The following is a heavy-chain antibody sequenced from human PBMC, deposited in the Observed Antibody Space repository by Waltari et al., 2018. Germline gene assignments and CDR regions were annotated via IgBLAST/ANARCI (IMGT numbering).Heavy chain of an antibody. J-gene: IGHJ4*02. Sequence: EVQLVESGGGLVQPGGSLRLFCTAPGFHCSATWRTWVRQAPGKGLEWGANIKQDGSEKYYVDSVKGRFTISRDNAKNSLYLQMNSLRAEDSAVYYCARRNGCDYWGQGTLVTVSS. CDR2: IKQDGSEK. V-gene: IGHV3-7*01. CDR3: ARRNGCDY. D-gene: IGHD6-19*01. CDR1: GFHCSATW.